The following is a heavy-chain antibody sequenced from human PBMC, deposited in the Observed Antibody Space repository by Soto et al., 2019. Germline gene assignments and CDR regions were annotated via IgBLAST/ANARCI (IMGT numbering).Heavy chain of an antibody. V-gene: IGHV1-2*02. Sequence: AAGKGSCEASGYSLGAQSTYWVRQAPGRGVEWVGLMDPITGGTDYEERLRDTGTMTRDTSISTGYMERRRLRSDDTAIYFCARGRDAATQFYYLHGIDVWGQVTTVTASS. CDR2: MDPITGGT. CDR1: GYSLGAQS. CDR3: ARGRDAATQFYYLHGIDV. J-gene: IGHJ6*02. D-gene: IGHD3-10*02.